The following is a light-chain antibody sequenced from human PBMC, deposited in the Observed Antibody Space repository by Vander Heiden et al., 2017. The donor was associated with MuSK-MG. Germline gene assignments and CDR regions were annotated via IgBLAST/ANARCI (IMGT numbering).Light chain of an antibody. CDR1: QDISNY. CDR3: QQYDNLPFT. J-gene: IGKJ3*01. V-gene: IGKV1-33*01. CDR2: DAS. Sequence: IQMTQSPSSLSASVGDRVTITCQASQDISNYLNWYQQKPGKAPKLLIYDASNLETGVPSRFCGSGSGTDFTFTISSLQPEDIATYYCQQYDNLPFTFGPGTKVDIK.